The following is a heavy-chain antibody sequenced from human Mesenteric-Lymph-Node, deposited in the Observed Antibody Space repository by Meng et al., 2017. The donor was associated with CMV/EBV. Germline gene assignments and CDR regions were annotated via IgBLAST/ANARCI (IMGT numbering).Heavy chain of an antibody. CDR3: TTAYSGGYKD. J-gene: IGHJ4*02. V-gene: IGHV3-49*04. CDR2: IRSKAYGGTT. CDR1: GFTFGDYA. D-gene: IGHD1-26*01. Sequence: GESLKISCTASGFTFGDYAMSWVRQAPGKGLEWVGFIRSKAYGGTTDYAAPVKGRFTISRDDSKNTLYLQMNSLKTEDTAVYYCTTAYSGGYKDWGQGTLVTVSS.